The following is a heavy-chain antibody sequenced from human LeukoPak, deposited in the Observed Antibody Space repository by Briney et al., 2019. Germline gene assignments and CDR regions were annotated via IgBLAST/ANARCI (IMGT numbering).Heavy chain of an antibody. CDR1: GFTFGDYA. Sequence: TGGSLRLSCTASGFTFGDYAMSWVRQAPGKGLEWVGFIRSKAYGGTTEYAASVKGRFTISRDDSKSIAYLQMNSLKTEDTAVYYCTRDFNSIVVVPAAPGYYMDVWGKGTTVTVSS. D-gene: IGHD2-2*01. J-gene: IGHJ6*03. CDR2: IRSKAYGGTT. CDR3: TRDFNSIVVVPAAPGYYMDV. V-gene: IGHV3-49*04.